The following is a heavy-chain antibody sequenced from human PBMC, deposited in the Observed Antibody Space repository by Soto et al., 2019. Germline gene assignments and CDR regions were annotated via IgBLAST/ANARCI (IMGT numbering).Heavy chain of an antibody. V-gene: IGHV1-3*01. CDR3: ARDTLIAVVGKGVRWFDP. Sequence: QVQLVQSGAEVKKPGASVKVSCKASGYTFTSYAMHWVRQAPGQRLEWMGWINAGNGNTKYSQKFQGRVTITRDTSASTAYMELSSLRSEDTAVYYCARDTLIAVVGKGVRWFDPWGQGTLVTVSS. CDR1: GYTFTSYA. CDR2: INAGNGNT. D-gene: IGHD6-19*01. J-gene: IGHJ5*02.